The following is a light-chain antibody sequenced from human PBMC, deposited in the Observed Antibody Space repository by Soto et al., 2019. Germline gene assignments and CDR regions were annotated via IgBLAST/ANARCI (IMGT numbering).Light chain of an antibody. Sequence: DVQMTKSTSSLSASVGDRVTITCRASQSISSFLNWYQQKPGKAPKLLIYAASGLQSGVPSRFSGSGSGTEFTLTISSLQPDDFATYYCQHYNSYSEAFGQGTKVDIK. V-gene: IGKV1-5*01. CDR3: QHYNSYSEA. CDR1: QSISSF. CDR2: AAS. J-gene: IGKJ1*01.